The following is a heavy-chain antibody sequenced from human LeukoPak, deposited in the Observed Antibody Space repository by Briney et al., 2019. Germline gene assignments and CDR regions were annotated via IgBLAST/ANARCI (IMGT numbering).Heavy chain of an antibody. CDR3: ARGSSGWYNFDY. CDR2: IYTSGST. D-gene: IGHD6-19*01. V-gene: IGHV4-4*07. Sequence: NSSETLSLTCTVPGGSLSSYYWSWLRQPAGKGLEWIGRIYTSGSTNYNPSLKSRVTMSVDTSKNQFSLKLSSVTAADTAVYYCARGSSGWYNFDYWGQGTLVTVSS. J-gene: IGHJ4*02. CDR1: GGSLSSYY.